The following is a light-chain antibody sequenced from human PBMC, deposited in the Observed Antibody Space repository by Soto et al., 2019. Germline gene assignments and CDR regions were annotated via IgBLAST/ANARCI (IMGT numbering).Light chain of an antibody. CDR3: SSYTSSSILYV. CDR1: SSDVGGYNY. V-gene: IGLV2-14*01. J-gene: IGLJ1*01. CDR2: DVS. Sequence: QSALTQPASVSGPPGQSITISCTGTSSDVGGYNYVSWYQQHPGKAPKLMIYDVSNRPSGVSNRFSGSKSGNTASLTISGLQAEDEADYYCSSYTSSSILYVFGTGTKLTVL.